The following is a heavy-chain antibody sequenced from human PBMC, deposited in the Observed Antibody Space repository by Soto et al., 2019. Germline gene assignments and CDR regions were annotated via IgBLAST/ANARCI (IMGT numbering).Heavy chain of an antibody. CDR2: SRDKGNSYST. V-gene: IGHV3-72*01. CDR3: ARSITGTTSFDY. CDR1: GFTFSDHY. J-gene: IGHJ4*02. D-gene: IGHD1-7*01. Sequence: EVQLVESGGDLVQPGGSLRLSCAASGFTFSDHYIDWVLQAPGKGLEWVGRSRDKGNSYSTDYAASVKGRFTISRDASKNSLYLQMNSLKTEDTALYYCARSITGTTSFDYWGQGTLVTVSS.